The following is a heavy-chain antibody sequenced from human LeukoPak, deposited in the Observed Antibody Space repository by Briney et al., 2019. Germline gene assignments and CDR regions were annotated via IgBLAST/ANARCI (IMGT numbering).Heavy chain of an antibody. J-gene: IGHJ3*02. CDR3: ARGAYDYVWGSYRYTDNHDAFDI. Sequence: GGSLRLSCTVSGFTVSSNSMSWVRQAPGKGLEWVSFIYSGGNTHNSDSVKGRFTISRDNSKNTLYLQMNTLRAEDTAVYYCARGAYDYVWGSYRYTDNHDAFDIWGQGTMVTVSS. CDR1: GFTVSSNS. D-gene: IGHD3-16*02. CDR2: IYSGGNT. V-gene: IGHV3-53*01.